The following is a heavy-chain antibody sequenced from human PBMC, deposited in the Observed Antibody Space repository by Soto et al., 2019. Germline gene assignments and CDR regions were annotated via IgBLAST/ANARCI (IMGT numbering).Heavy chain of an antibody. D-gene: IGHD3-10*01. CDR3: ARAGGGGSGSPTPDY. CDR2: INPNSGGT. Sequence: ASVKVSCKASGYTFTGYYMHWVRQAPGQGLEWMGWINPNSGGTNYAQKFQGWVTMTRDTSISTAYMELSRLRSDDTAVYYCARAGGGGSGSPTPDYWGQGTLVTVSS. CDR1: GYTFTGYY. J-gene: IGHJ4*02. V-gene: IGHV1-2*04.